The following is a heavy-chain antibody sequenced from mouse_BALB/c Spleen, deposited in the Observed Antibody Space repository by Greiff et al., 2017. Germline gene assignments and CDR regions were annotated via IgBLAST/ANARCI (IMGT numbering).Heavy chain of an antibody. CDR3: ARGGYYGSSYGWFAY. V-gene: IGHV5-17*02. D-gene: IGHD1-1*01. Sequence: EVQRVESGGGLVQPGGSRKLSCAASGFTFSSFGMHWVRQAPEKGLEWVAYISSGSSTICYAGTVKGRFTISRDNPKNTLFLQMTSLRSEDTAMYYCARGGYYGSSYGWFAYWGQGTLVTVSA. CDR2: ISSGSSTI. J-gene: IGHJ3*01. CDR1: GFTFSSFG.